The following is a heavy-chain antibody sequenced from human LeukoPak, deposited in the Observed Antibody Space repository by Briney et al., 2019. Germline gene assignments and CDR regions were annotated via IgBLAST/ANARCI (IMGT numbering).Heavy chain of an antibody. J-gene: IGHJ4*02. D-gene: IGHD6-13*01. CDR3: ATSTWFPYSSSGYYRFDY. V-gene: IGHV1-69*05. Sequence: SVKVSCKASGGTFSSYAISWVRQAPGQGLEWMGGIIPIFGTANYAQKFQGRVTITTDESTSTAYMELSSLRSEDTAVYHCATSTWFPYSSSGYYRFDYWGQGTLVTVSS. CDR1: GGTFSSYA. CDR2: IIPIFGTA.